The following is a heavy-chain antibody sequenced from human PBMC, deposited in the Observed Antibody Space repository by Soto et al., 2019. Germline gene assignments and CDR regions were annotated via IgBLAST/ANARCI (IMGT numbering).Heavy chain of an antibody. CDR2: IWHDASKT. CDR3: VTAFPHLIPGD. Sequence: VQLVESGGGVVQPGSSLRLSCSASGFDFSKFAMHWARQAPGQGLEWVAIIWHDASKTFYADSVRGRFTISRDDSKTSLYLQMNSLRAEDTAIYYCVTAFPHLIPGDWGQGTLVTVSS. D-gene: IGHD3-10*01. CDR1: GFDFSKFA. J-gene: IGHJ1*01. V-gene: IGHV3-33*03.